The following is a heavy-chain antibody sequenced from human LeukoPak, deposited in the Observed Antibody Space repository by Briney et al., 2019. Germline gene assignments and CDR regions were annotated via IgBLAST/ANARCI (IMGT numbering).Heavy chain of an antibody. D-gene: IGHD2/OR15-2a*01. CDR1: GGSFSGYY. Sequence: KPSETLSLTCAVYGGSFSGYYWSWIRQPPGKGLEWIGEINHSGSTNYNPSLKSRVTISVDTSKNQFSLKLSSVTAADTAVSYCARGLIGYWGQGTLVTVSS. CDR2: INHSGST. J-gene: IGHJ4*02. V-gene: IGHV4-34*01. CDR3: ARGLIGY.